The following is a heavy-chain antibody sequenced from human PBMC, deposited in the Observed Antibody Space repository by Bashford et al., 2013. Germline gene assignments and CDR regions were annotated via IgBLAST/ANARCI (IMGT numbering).Heavy chain of an antibody. CDR1: GYTFSDYY. CDR2: INPNRGDT. J-gene: IGHJ4*02. D-gene: IGHD3-3*01. CDR3: AKGPPSFFEWYLDS. Sequence: ASVKVSCKASGYTFSDYYLHWVRQAPGQGLEWMGWINPNRGDTNYAQNFQGRVSMTRDTSISTAYLELSRLRSDDTAVYYCAKGPPSFFEWYLDSWGQGTLVTVSS. V-gene: IGHV1-2*02.